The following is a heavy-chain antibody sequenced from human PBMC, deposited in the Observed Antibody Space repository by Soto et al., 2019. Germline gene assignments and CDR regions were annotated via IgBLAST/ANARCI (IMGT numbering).Heavy chain of an antibody. CDR2: ISYDGSSK. D-gene: IGHD5-18*01. J-gene: IGHJ4*02. CDR1: GFTFSSYA. Sequence: QVQLVESGGGVVQPGRSLRLSCAASGFTFSSYAMHWVRQAPGKGLEWVAFISYDGSSKYYADSVTGRFTVSRDSSRNTLYLQMNSLRAEDTAVYYCARGDGYIYGNTFDSWGQGTLVTVSS. V-gene: IGHV3-30-3*01. CDR3: ARGDGYIYGNTFDS.